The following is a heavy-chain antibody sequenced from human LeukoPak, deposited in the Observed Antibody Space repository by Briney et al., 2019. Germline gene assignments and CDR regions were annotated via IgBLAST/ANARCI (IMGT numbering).Heavy chain of an antibody. Sequence: GGSLRLSCAASGFTFSSYAMRWLRQAPGKGLEWVSALGDSGGSRYYADSAKGRFTISRDNSKNTVYLQMNSLRAEDTAVYYCATLVSSSSAYWGQGTLVTVSS. CDR3: ATLVSSSSAY. J-gene: IGHJ4*02. V-gene: IGHV3-23*01. D-gene: IGHD6-6*01. CDR1: GFTFSSYA. CDR2: LGDSGGSR.